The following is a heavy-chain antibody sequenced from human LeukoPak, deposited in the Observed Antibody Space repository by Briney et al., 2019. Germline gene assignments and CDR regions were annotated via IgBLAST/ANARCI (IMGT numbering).Heavy chain of an antibody. V-gene: IGHV1-69*04. CDR3: ARGIGAAAGTADY. Sequence: SVKVSCKASGGTFSSYAISWVRQAPGQGLEWMGRIIPILGIANYAQKFQGRVTITADKSTSTAYVELSSLRSEDTAVYYCARGIGAAAGTADYWGQGTLVTVSS. D-gene: IGHD6-13*01. CDR1: GGTFSSYA. CDR2: IIPILGIA. J-gene: IGHJ4*02.